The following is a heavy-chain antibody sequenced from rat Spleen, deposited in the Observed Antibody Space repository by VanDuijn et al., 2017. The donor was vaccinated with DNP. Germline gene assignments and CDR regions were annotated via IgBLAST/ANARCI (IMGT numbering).Heavy chain of an antibody. Sequence: EVQLVESGGGLVQPGRSLKLSCAVSGFIFSNYGMHWIRQAPPQGLEWVGSISPSGGDTYYRDSVKGRFTISRDNAESTLYLQMDSLRSEDTATYYCVTHAGLPGYILAMDDWGQGTSVTVSS. CDR3: VTHAGLPGYILAMDD. D-gene: IGHD1-4*01. V-gene: IGHV5-19*01. CDR2: ISPSGGDT. CDR1: GFIFSNYG. J-gene: IGHJ4*01.